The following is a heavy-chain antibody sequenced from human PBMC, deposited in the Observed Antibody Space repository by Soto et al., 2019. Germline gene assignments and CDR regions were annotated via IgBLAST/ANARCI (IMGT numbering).Heavy chain of an antibody. D-gene: IGHD2-21*02. CDR1: GYTLTELS. V-gene: IGHV1-24*01. CDR3: ATWDTKRGHIVVVTAIQSAY. CDR2: FDPEDGET. Sequence: ASVKVSCKVSGYTLTELSMHWVRQAPGKGLEWMGGFDPEDGETIYAQKFQGRVTMTEDTSADTAYMELSSLRSEETAVYYCATWDTKRGHIVVVTAIQSAYWGQGTLVTVSS. J-gene: IGHJ4*02.